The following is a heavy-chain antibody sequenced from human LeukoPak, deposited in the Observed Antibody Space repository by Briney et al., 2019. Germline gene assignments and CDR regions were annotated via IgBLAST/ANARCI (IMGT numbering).Heavy chain of an antibody. Sequence: GESLKISCKGSGYSFTSYWIVWVRQMPEKGVEWMGIIFPGDSDTRSSPSFQGQVSISADKSISTAYLQWSSLRASDTAMYYCARDVDYWGQGTLVTASS. CDR2: IFPGDSDT. CDR3: ARDVDY. CDR1: GYSFTSYW. V-gene: IGHV5-51*01. J-gene: IGHJ4*02.